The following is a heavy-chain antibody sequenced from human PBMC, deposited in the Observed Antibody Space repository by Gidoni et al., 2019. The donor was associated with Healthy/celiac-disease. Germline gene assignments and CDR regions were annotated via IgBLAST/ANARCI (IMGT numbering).Heavy chain of an antibody. CDR2: INAGNGNT. V-gene: IGHV1-3*01. Sequence: QVQLVQSGAEVKKPGASVKVSCKASGYTFTSYAMHWVRQAPGQRLEWMGWINAGNGNTKYSQKFQGRVTITRDTSASTAYMELSSLRSEDTAVYYCARVRLPAAAFYYFDYWGQGTLVTVSS. J-gene: IGHJ4*02. CDR1: GYTFTSYA. D-gene: IGHD6-13*01. CDR3: ARVRLPAAAFYYFDY.